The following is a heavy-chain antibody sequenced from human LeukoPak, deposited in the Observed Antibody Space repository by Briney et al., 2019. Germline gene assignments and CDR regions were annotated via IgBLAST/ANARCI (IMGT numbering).Heavy chain of an antibody. CDR3: ASSGYYYDSSGYYYPH. Sequence: PGGSLRLSCAASGFTVSSNYMSWVRQAPGKGLEWVAVISYDGSNKYYADSVKGRFTISRDNSKNTLYLQMNSLRAEDTAVYYCASSGYYYDSSGYYYPHWGQGTLVTVSS. CDR2: ISYDGSNK. V-gene: IGHV3-30-3*01. J-gene: IGHJ4*02. D-gene: IGHD3-22*01. CDR1: GFTVSSNY.